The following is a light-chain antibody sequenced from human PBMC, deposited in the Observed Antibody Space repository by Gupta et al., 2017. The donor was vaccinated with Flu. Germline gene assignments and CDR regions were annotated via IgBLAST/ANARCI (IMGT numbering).Light chain of an antibody. CDR1: QSIYSW. V-gene: IGKV1-5*03. CDR3: QHDRSSPWT. Sequence: PSTLSASVRYRVTITCRASQSIYSWLAWYQKKPGRAPKSLIYKASSLETGVPSRFSGSGSGTEFSLTIRSLQPDDFATYYCQHDRSSPWTFGQGTXVEIK. J-gene: IGKJ1*01. CDR2: KAS.